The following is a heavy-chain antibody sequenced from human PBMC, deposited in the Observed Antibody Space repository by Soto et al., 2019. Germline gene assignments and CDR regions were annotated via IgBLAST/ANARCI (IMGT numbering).Heavy chain of an antibody. J-gene: IGHJ4*02. CDR3: GLGVGVRGVIDY. CDR1: GFTFSSYA. D-gene: IGHD3-10*01. V-gene: IGHV3-23*01. CDR2: ISGSGGST. Sequence: GGSLRLSCAASGFTFSSYAMSWVRQAPGKGLEWVSAISGSGGSTYYADSVKGRFTISRDNSKNTLYLQMNSLRAEDTAVYYCGLGVGVRGVIDYWGQGTLVTVSS.